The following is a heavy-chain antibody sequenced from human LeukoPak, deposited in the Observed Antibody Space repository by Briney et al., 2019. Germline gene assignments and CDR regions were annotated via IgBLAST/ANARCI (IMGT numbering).Heavy chain of an antibody. J-gene: IGHJ4*02. CDR2: INPSGGST. CDR3: ATQRTSGSYQVYFDY. Sequence: GASVKVSCKASGYTFTSYYMHWVRQAPGQGLEWMGIINPSGGSTSYAQKFQGRVTMTRDTSTSTVYMELSGLRSEDTAVYYCATQRTSGSYQVYFDYWGQGTLVTVSS. V-gene: IGHV1-46*01. CDR1: GYTFTSYY. D-gene: IGHD1-26*01.